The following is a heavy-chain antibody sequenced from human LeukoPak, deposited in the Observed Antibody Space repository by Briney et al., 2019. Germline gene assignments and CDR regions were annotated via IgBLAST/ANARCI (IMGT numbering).Heavy chain of an antibody. Sequence: SVKVSCKASGGTFSSYAISWVRQAPGQGLEWMGGIIPIFGTANYAQKFQGRVTITTDESTSTAYMELSSLRSEDTAVYYCARLQKGYSYGYDYWGQGTLVTVSS. D-gene: IGHD5-18*01. J-gene: IGHJ4*02. V-gene: IGHV1-69*05. CDR2: IIPIFGTA. CDR3: ARLQKGYSYGYDY. CDR1: GGTFSSYA.